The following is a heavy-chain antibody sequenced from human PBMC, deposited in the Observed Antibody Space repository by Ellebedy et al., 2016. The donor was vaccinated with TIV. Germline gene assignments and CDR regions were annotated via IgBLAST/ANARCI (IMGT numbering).Heavy chain of an antibody. J-gene: IGHJ4*02. D-gene: IGHD5-12*01. CDR1: GFTFSDYY. CDR3: ARDLGGYGDY. V-gene: IGHV3-11*01. CDR2: ISISGSTI. Sequence: GESLKISCAASGFTFSDYYMSWIRLAPGKGLEWVSYISISGSTIYYADSVKGRFTLSRDNSKNTLYLQMNSLRAEDTAVYYCARDLGGYGDYWGQGTLVTVSS.